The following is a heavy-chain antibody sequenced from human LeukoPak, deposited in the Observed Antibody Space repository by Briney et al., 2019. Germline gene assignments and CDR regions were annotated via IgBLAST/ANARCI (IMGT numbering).Heavy chain of an antibody. CDR3: AREANSGSYYFDY. D-gene: IGHD1-26*01. CDR1: GGTFNNSA. J-gene: IGHJ4*02. V-gene: IGHV1-69*13. Sequence: SVKVSCKASGGTFNNSAVSWVRQAPGQGLEWMGGIIPIFSTAHYPQKFKGRVTITADESTSTAYMELSSLKSEDTAVYYCAREANSGSYYFDYWGQGTLVTVSS. CDR2: IIPIFSTA.